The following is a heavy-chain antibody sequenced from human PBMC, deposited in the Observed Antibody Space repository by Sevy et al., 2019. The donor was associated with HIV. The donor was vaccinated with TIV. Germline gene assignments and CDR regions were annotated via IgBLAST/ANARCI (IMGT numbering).Heavy chain of an antibody. V-gene: IGHV3-23*01. Sequence: GGSLRLSCAASGFTFSSYAMSWVRQAPGKGLEWVSAISGSGGSTYYADSVKGRFTISGDNSKNTLYLQMNSLRAEDTAVYYCAKDRAEGYYGSASYHDYYYYYYMDVWGKGTTVTVSS. CDR2: ISGSGGST. D-gene: IGHD3-10*01. CDR3: AKDRAEGYYGSASYHDYYYYYYMDV. CDR1: GFTFSSYA. J-gene: IGHJ6*03.